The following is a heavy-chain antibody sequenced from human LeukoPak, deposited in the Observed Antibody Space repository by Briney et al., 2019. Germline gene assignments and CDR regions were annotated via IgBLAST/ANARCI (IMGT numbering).Heavy chain of an antibody. D-gene: IGHD6-6*01. CDR1: GGSISSYY. J-gene: IGHJ4*02. CDR2: IYYSGST. Sequence: NPSETLSLTCTVSGGSISSYYWSWIRQPPGKGLEWIGYIYYSGSTNYNPSLKSRVTISVDTSKNQFSLKLSSVTAADTAVYYCARVGSVAARPNYFDYWGQGTLVTVSS. CDR3: ARVGSVAARPNYFDY. V-gene: IGHV4-59*01.